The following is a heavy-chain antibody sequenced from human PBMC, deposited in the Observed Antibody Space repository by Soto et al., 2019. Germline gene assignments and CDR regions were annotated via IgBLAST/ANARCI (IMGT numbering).Heavy chain of an antibody. D-gene: IGHD3-10*01. CDR3: AKYEFGWYFDY. CDR1: GFTFSIYA. J-gene: IGHJ4*02. Sequence: GGSLRLSCAASGFTFSIYAMSWVRQPPGRGLEWVSAISGSGTSTYYADSVKGRFTISRDNSKNTLYLQMNSLRAEDTAVYYCAKYEFGWYFDYWGQGTXVTVSS. V-gene: IGHV3-23*01. CDR2: ISGSGTST.